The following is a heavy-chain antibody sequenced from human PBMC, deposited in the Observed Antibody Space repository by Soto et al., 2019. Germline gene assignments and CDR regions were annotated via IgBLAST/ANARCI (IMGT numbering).Heavy chain of an antibody. V-gene: IGHV1-69*01. J-gene: IGHJ4*02. CDR1: GGTFSSYA. CDR2: IIPIFGTA. Sequence: QVQLVQSGAEVKKPGSSVKISCKASGGTFSSYAISWVRQAPGQGLEWMGGIIPIFGTANYAQKFQGRVTITADESTSTAYMELSSLRSEDTAVYYCAIGLLRYNWNPGHFDYWGQGTLVTVSS. D-gene: IGHD1-20*01. CDR3: AIGLLRYNWNPGHFDY.